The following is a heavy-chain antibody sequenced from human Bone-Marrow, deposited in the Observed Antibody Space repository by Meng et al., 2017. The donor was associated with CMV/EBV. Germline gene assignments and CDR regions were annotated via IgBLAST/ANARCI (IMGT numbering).Heavy chain of an antibody. CDR1: GGTFSSYT. Sequence: SVKVSCKASGGTFSSYTISWVRQAPGQGLEWMGRIIPILGIANYAQKFQGRVTITADKSTSTAYMELSSLRSEDTAVYYCARGAGGGNFLNAFDIWGQGPMVTGSS. CDR3: ARGAGGGNFLNAFDI. CDR2: IIPILGIA. J-gene: IGHJ3*02. D-gene: IGHD4-23*01. V-gene: IGHV1-69*02.